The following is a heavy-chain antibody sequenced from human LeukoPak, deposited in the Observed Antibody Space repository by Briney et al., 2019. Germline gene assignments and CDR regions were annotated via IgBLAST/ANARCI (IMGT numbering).Heavy chain of an antibody. D-gene: IGHD5-24*01. Sequence: SETLSLTCAVYGGSFSGYYWSWIRQPPGKGLEWIGGINHSGSTNYNPSLKSRVTISVDTSKNQFSLKLSSVTAADTAVYYCARPPITADAFDIWGQGTMVTVSS. V-gene: IGHV4-34*01. CDR2: INHSGST. J-gene: IGHJ3*02. CDR1: GGSFSGYY. CDR3: ARPPITADAFDI.